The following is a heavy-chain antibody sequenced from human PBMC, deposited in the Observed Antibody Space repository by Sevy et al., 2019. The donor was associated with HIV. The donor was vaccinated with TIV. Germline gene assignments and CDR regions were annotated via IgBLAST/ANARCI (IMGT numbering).Heavy chain of an antibody. D-gene: IGHD3-10*01. CDR1: GGSFSGYY. V-gene: IGHV4-34*01. J-gene: IGHJ4*02. CDR2: INHSGST. Sequence: SETLSLTCAVYGGSFSGYYWSWIRQPPGKGLECIGEINHSGSTNYNPSLKSRVTISVDTSKNQFSLKLSSVTAADTAVYYCARAGPLGSGSYYFDYWGQGTLVTVSS. CDR3: ARAGPLGSGSYYFDY.